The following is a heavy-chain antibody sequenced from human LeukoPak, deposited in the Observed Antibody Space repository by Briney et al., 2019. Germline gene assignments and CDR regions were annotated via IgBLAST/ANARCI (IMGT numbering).Heavy chain of an antibody. CDR1: GVSINIGTDY. Sequence: SETLSLTCTVSGVSINIGTDYWSWIRQPAGKGLEWIGSIYYSGSTYYNPSLKSRVTISVDTSKNQFSLKLSSVTAADTAVYYCARLDGSWLNFDYWGQGTLVTVSS. V-gene: IGHV4-39*01. CDR3: ARLDGSWLNFDY. J-gene: IGHJ4*02. D-gene: IGHD6-13*01. CDR2: IYYSGST.